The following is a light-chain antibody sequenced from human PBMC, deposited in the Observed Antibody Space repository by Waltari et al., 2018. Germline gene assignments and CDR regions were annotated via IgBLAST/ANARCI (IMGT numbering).Light chain of an antibody. CDR1: QSVGRH. CDR2: GAS. J-gene: IGKJ1*01. CDR3: QHYVALPVT. Sequence: EIVLTQSPGTLSLSPGDRATLSCRASQSVGRHLAWYQQKPGQAPSLVIYGASIRATGIPDRFIGSGSGTDFSLTISRLEPEDFAVYYCQHYVALPVTFGQGTKVEIK. V-gene: IGKV3-20*01.